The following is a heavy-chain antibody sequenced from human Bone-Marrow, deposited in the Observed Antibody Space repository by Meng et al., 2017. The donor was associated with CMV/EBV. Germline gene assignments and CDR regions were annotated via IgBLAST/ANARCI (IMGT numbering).Heavy chain of an antibody. J-gene: IGHJ5*02. CDR1: GGSISSSMYY. Sequence: QLQLQESGPGLVKPSETLALTCTVSGGSISSSMYYWGWIRQPPGKGLEWIGSIYYSGSTYYNPSLKSRVTISVDTSKNQFSLKLSSVTAADTAVYYCARDQKKWIQLPPGWFDPWGQGTLVTVSS. D-gene: IGHD5-18*01. CDR2: IYYSGST. CDR3: ARDQKKWIQLPPGWFDP. V-gene: IGHV4-39*07.